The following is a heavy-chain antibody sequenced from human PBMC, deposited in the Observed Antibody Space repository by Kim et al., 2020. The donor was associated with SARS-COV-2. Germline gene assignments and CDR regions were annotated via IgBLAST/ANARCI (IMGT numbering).Heavy chain of an antibody. J-gene: IGHJ6*02. CDR3: TTDLGLWFGEPINYYYCGMDV. Sequence: GGSLRLSCAASGFTFSNAWMSWVRQAPGKGLEWVGRIKSKTDGGTTDYAAPVKGRFTISRDDSKNTLYPQMNSLKTEDTAVYYCTTDLGLWFGEPINYYYCGMDVWGQGTTVTVSS. V-gene: IGHV3-15*01. CDR1: GFTFSNAW. CDR2: IKSKTDGGTT. D-gene: IGHD3-10*01.